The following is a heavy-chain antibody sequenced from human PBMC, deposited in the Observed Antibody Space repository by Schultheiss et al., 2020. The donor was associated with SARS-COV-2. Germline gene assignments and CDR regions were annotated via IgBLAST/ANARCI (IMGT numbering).Heavy chain of an antibody. CDR1: AGSISRSSYY. CDR3: ARRKQISPPRDYYYMDV. V-gene: IGHV4-39*01. Sequence: SETLSLTCTVSAGSISRSSYYWAWTRQPPGKRLDYMGNISCGGSTYYNPSLKSRVTISVDTSKNQFSLKLTSVTAADTAVYYCARRKQISPPRDYYYMDVWGTGTTVTVSS. J-gene: IGHJ6*03. CDR2: ISCGGST. D-gene: IGHD2-15*01.